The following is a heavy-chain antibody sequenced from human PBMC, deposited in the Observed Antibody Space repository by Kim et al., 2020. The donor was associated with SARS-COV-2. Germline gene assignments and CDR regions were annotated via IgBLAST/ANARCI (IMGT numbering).Heavy chain of an antibody. Sequence: GGSLRLSCVVSGFTFSDYYMSWVRQAPGKGLEWVSYISYSGSTIYYADSVKGRFTISRDIAKNSLYLQMNSVRAEDTAVYYCARDIEAPGLFFDYWGQGTLVTVSS. D-gene: IGHD6-13*01. CDR3: ARDIEAPGLFFDY. J-gene: IGHJ4*02. CDR1: GFTFSDYY. CDR2: ISYSGSTI. V-gene: IGHV3-11*01.